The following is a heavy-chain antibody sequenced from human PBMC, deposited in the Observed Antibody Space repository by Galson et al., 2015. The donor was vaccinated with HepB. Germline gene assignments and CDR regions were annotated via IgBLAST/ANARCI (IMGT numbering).Heavy chain of an antibody. CDR1: GFTFSGSA. D-gene: IGHD3-22*01. V-gene: IGHV3-73*01. CDR3: TRAPSGYYYERELYYYYGMDV. Sequence: SLRLSCAASGFTFSGSAMHWVRQASGKGLEWVGRIRSKANSYATAYAASVKGRFTISRDDSKNTAYLQMNSLKTEDTAVYYCTRAPSGYYYERELYYYYGMDVWGQGTTVTVSS. CDR2: IRSKANSYAT. J-gene: IGHJ6*02.